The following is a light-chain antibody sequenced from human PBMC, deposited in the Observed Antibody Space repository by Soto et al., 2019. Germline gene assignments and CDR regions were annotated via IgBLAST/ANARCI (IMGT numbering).Light chain of an antibody. CDR2: GAS. CDR3: QQYGRSWWT. V-gene: IGKV3-20*01. CDR1: QSVSSDH. J-gene: IGKJ1*01. Sequence: EIVMTQSPATLSVSPGERATLSCRTSQSVSSDHLAWYQQKSGQAPRLLIYGASNRATGIPDRFSGSGSGTDFTLTISRLEPEDFAVYHCQQYGRSWWTFGQGTKVDIK.